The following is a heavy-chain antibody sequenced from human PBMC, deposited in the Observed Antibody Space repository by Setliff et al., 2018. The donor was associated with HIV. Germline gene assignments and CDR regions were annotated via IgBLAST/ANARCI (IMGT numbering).Heavy chain of an antibody. CDR1: GYTFVNYY. CDR2: MNCMNGDT. J-gene: IGHJ4*02. Sequence: ASVKVSCKTSGYTFVNYYVNWVRQAPGQGLEWIGIMNCMNGDTSYAQSLKGRVTVTRDTPTSTVYMDLSSLRPEDTAVYYCARETQTNSGSYLAWGQGTLVTVSS. CDR3: ARETQTNSGSYLA. V-gene: IGHV1-46*01. D-gene: IGHD3-10*01.